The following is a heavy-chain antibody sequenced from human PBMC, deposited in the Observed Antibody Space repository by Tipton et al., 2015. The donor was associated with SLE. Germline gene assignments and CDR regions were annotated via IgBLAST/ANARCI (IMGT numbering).Heavy chain of an antibody. CDR3: ARGRSGGFDY. CDR2: IYYSGST. J-gene: IGHJ4*02. V-gene: IGHV4-59*01. D-gene: IGHD3-16*01. CDR1: GGSISSYY. Sequence: LRLSCTVSGGSISSYYWSWIRQPPGKGLEWIGYIYYSGSTNYNPSLKSRVTISVDTSKNQFPLKLSSVTAADTAVYYCARGRSGGFDYWGQGTLVTVSS.